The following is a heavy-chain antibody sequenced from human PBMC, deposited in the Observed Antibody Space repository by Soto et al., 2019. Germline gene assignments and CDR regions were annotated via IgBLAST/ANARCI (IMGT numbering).Heavy chain of an antibody. CDR1: GFTFSSYW. D-gene: IGHD3-22*01. CDR3: ERGDGDYHDGNGYLGRQ. CDR2: IKRDGSGA. V-gene: IGHV3-74*01. J-gene: IGHJ4*02. Sequence: EVQLVESGGDLVQPGGSLRLSCAASGFTFSSYWMHWVRQAPGKWLVWVSRIKRDGSGAIYADSVKGRFTVSRDNAKNTLYLLMNSLSTEDTAVYYCERGDGDYHDGNGYLGRQWGQGTRVTVSS.